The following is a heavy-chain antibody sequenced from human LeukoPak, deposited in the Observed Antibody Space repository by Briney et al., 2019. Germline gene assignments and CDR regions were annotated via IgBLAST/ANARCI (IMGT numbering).Heavy chain of an antibody. D-gene: IGHD3-16*01. Sequence: GGSLRLSCAASGFTFNRYWMHWVRQVPGKGLVWVSRINSDGSSTTYADSVKGRFTISRDNARNTLYLQMNSLRAEDTAVYYCARGRGTNYMFDYWSQGNLVTVSS. CDR1: GFTFNRYW. CDR3: ARGRGTNYMFDY. V-gene: IGHV3-74*01. CDR2: INSDGSST. J-gene: IGHJ4*02.